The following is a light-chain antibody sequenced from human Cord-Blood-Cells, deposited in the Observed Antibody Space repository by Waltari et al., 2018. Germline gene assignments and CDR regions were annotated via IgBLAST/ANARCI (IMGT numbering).Light chain of an antibody. CDR3: SSYTSSSTLAYV. Sequence: QSALTQPASVSGSPGQSITISCTGTSSDVGGYNYVPWYQHHPGKAPKLLIYEVSNRPSGVSNRFSGSKSGNTASLTISGLQAEDEADYYCSSYTSSSTLAYVFGTGTKVTVL. CDR1: SSDVGGYNY. J-gene: IGLJ1*01. CDR2: EVS. V-gene: IGLV2-14*01.